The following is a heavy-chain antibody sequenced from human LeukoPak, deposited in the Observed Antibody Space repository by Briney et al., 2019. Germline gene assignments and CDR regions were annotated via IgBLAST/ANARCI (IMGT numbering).Heavy chain of an antibody. CDR3: ARQQASNYYDSSGRDY. J-gene: IGHJ4*02. D-gene: IGHD3-22*01. V-gene: IGHV5-51*07. Sequence: PGESLPISCMGSGSGFTSYWSGCVHQMPGKSLEWMGIIYPGDSDTRYRPSFQGQVTISADKSISTAYLQWRSLKASDTAMYYCARQQASNYYDSSGRDYLGQGTLVTVSS. CDR1: GSGFTSYW. CDR2: IYPGDSDT.